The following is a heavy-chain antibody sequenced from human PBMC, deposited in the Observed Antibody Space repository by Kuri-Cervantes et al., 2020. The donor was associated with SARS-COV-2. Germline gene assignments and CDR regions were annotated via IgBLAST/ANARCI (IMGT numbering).Heavy chain of an antibody. V-gene: IGHV4-38-2*01. CDR2: ISHSGSI. D-gene: IGHD2/OR15-2a*01. CDR1: GYSISTNYY. J-gene: IGHJ4*02. CDR3: ASWLSSAGFDY. Sequence: SETLSLTCAVSGYSISTNYYWGWIRQPPGKGLEWIGSISHSGSIYYNPSLRSRVTMSLDTSKNQFSLKLSSVTAADTAVYYCASWLSSAGFDYWGQGTLVTVSS.